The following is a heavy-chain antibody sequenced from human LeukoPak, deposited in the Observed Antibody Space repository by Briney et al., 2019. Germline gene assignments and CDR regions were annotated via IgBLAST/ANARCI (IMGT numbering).Heavy chain of an antibody. CDR2: IIAIFGAA. D-gene: IGHD6-6*01. J-gene: IGHJ5*02. Sequence: SVSVSSAPSGGTFTIDAISRGPRSPGQGRGWGGGIIAIFGAANYTQTCQGRVTITSDESTSTAYMKLSSLRCEATAVYYCATGGSSSNLFAPWGQGTLVTVSS. CDR1: GGTFTIDA. CDR3: ATGGSSSNLFAP. V-gene: IGHV1-69*13.